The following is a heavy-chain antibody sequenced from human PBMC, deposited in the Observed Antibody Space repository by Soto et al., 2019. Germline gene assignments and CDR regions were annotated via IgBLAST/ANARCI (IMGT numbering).Heavy chain of an antibody. V-gene: IGHV4-59*12. CDR3: ARRMGTMATTGTLDY. D-gene: IGHD6-13*01. CDR1: GGSISSDY. CDR2: FYYSGST. J-gene: IGHJ4*02. Sequence: SETLSLTCTVSGGSISSDYWSWIRQPPGKGLEWIGYFYYSGSTNYNPSLKSRVTMSVDTSKSQFSLNLRSVTAADTAVYYCARRMGTMATTGTLDYWDQGTLVTVSS.